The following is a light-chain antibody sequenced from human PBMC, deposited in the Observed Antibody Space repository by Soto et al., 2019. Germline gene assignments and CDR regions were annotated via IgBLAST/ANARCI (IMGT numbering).Light chain of an antibody. V-gene: IGLV2-8*01. J-gene: IGLJ2*01. CDR3: SSYAGSNDVI. CDR1: SSDVGGYKY. CDR2: EVT. Sequence: QSAPTQPPSASGSLGQSVTISCTGTSSDVGGYKYVSWYQQLPGKAPKLMIYEVTQRPSGVPDRFSGSKSGNTASLTVSGLRAEDEADYYCSSYAGSNDVIFGGGTKVTVL.